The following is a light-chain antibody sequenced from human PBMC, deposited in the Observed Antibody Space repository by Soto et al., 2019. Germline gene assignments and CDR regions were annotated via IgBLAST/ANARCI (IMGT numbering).Light chain of an antibody. CDR2: NAS. CDR1: QSVSTF. J-gene: IGKJ1*01. CDR3: QQRSNWPPT. Sequence: EVVLTQSPATLSLSPGERAILSCRASQSVSTFLAWFQQKPGQPPRLFIYNASNRTTGIPARFSGSGSGTDFTLTISSLEPEDFAVYYCQQRSNWPPTFGQGTKV. V-gene: IGKV3-11*01.